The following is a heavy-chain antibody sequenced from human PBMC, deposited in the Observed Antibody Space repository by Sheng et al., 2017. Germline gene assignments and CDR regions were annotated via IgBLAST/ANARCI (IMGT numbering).Heavy chain of an antibody. CDR3: ASGYSSSWYQVHIDY. Sequence: QVQLVESGGGVVQPGRSLRLSCAASGFTFSNYAMHWVRQAPGKGLECVSVISYDGTSKYYADSVKGRFTISRDNSQSTLYLQMNSLKSEDTAVYYCASGYSSSWYQVHIDYWGQGTLVTVSS. CDR2: ISYDGTSK. V-gene: IGHV3-30*19. CDR1: GFTFSNYA. J-gene: IGHJ4*02. D-gene: IGHD6-13*01.